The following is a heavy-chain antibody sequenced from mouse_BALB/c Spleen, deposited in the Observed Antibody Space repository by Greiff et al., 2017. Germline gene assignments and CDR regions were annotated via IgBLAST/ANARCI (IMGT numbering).Heavy chain of an antibody. CDR3: ARGERDYRYPWFAY. CDR1: GYSITSDYA. D-gene: IGHD2-14*01. Sequence: VQLKESGPGLVKPSQSLSLTCTVTGYSITSDYAWNWIRQFPGNKLEWMGYISYSGSTSYNPSLKSRISITRDTSKNQFFLQLNSVTTEDTATYYGARGERDYRYPWFAYWGQGTLVTVSA. J-gene: IGHJ3*01. CDR2: ISYSGST. V-gene: IGHV3-2*02.